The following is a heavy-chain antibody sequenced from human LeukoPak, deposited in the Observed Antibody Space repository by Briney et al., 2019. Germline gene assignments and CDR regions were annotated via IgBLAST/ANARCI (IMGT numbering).Heavy chain of an antibody. CDR3: AKFVSSGWYNFDY. Sequence: GGSLRVSCAASGFTFSSYAMSWVRQAPGKGLEWFSAISGSDGSTYYADSVKGRFTISRDNSKNTLYLQMNSLRVEDTAVYYCAKFVSSGWYNFDYWGQGTLVTVSS. V-gene: IGHV3-23*01. J-gene: IGHJ4*02. D-gene: IGHD6-19*01. CDR1: GFTFSSYA. CDR2: ISGSDGST.